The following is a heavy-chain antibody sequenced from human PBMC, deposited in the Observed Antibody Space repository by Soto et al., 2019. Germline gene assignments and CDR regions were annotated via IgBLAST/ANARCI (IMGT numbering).Heavy chain of an antibody. J-gene: IGHJ4*02. CDR2: IYSSGNS. D-gene: IGHD3-22*01. V-gene: IGHV4-31*03. Sequence: TLSLTCTVSGGSISSGGHYWSWIRQHPGKGLEWIGYIYSSGNSYYNPSLKSRVTISVDTPKNQFSLNLRSVTAADTAVYYCARRYYDRSGYSLYYSDYWGQGTLVTVSS. CDR1: GGSISSGGHY. CDR3: ARRYYDRSGYSLYYSDY.